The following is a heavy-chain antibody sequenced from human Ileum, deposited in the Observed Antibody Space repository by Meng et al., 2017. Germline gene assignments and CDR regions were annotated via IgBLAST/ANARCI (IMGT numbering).Heavy chain of an antibody. J-gene: IGHJ4*02. CDR1: GGSVSSSGYQ. D-gene: IGHD1-1*01. CDR3: ARDHWRSLDY. Sequence: QVQLPESGPGLVRPSETLSLICAVSGGSVSSSGYQWGWIRQPPGKGLEWIGYASTNYNPSLKSRVTISVDTSKNQFSLKLTSVTAADTAVYYCARDHWRSLDYWGQGVLVTVSS. V-gene: IGHV4-61*08. CDR2: AST.